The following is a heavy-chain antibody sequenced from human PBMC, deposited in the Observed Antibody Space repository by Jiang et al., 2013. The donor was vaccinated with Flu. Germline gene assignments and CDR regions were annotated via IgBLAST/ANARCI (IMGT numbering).Heavy chain of an antibody. Sequence: GAEVKKPGASVRVSCKASGFTFTDYHFHWVRQAPGQGLEWMGWINPKAGVTQYAQKFQGRVTLTRDTAIDTTYMDLDSLTSADTAVYYCVRIAVPGSTNWFDPWGLGTLVTVSS. CDR2: INPKAGVT. CDR1: GFTFTDYH. CDR3: VRIAVPGSTNWFDP. V-gene: IGHV1-2*02. D-gene: IGHD6-19*01. J-gene: IGHJ5*02.